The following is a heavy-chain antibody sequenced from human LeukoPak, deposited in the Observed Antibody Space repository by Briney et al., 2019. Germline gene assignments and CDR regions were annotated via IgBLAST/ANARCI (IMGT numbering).Heavy chain of an antibody. D-gene: IGHD1-26*01. CDR1: GYTFTSYD. Sequence: GASVKVSCKASGYTFTSYDINWVRQATGQGLEWMGWMNPNSANTGYAQKFQGRVTMTRDTSISTAYMELSSLRSEDTAVYYCAILGSGSENYWGQGTLVTVSS. J-gene: IGHJ4*02. CDR2: MNPNSANT. CDR3: AILGSGSENY. V-gene: IGHV1-8*01.